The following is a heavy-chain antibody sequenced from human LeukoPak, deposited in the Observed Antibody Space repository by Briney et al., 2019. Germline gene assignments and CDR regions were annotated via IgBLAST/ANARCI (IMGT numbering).Heavy chain of an antibody. V-gene: IGHV3-23*01. Sequence: GAAGPSLASSWITLNQQGLRLGRQAPGEGPGLGLTYCGSGDNTYYADSVKGRFTISRDNSKNTLYLQMNSLRAEDTAVYYCARVTYGSGTYGAFDYWGQGTLVTVSS. D-gene: IGHD3-10*01. CDR3: ARVTYGSGTYGAFDY. J-gene: IGHJ4*02. CDR2: CGSGDNT. CDR1: WITLNQQG.